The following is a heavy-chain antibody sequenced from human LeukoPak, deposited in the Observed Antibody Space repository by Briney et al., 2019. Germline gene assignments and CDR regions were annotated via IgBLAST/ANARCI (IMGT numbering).Heavy chain of an antibody. Sequence: GGSLRLSCAASGFTFSSYSMNWVRQAPGKGLEWISYIISTGSTTYYADSVKCRFTISRDNPNNSVSLQMSRLRAEDTAVYYCATGFWGYCSGNSCPLDNWGQGTLVTVAS. CDR1: GFTFSSYS. CDR3: ATGFWGYCSGNSCPLDN. D-gene: IGHD2-2*01. V-gene: IGHV3-48*01. J-gene: IGHJ4*02. CDR2: IISTGSTT.